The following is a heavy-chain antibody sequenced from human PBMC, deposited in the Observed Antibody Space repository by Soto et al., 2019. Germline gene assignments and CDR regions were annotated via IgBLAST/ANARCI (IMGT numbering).Heavy chain of an antibody. CDR3: ARDSDFVDIVSSIVDHYSFSGMDV. Sequence: QVQVVESGGGVVQPGRSLRISCEVSGFTFSRYGMHWVRQAPGKGLEWVAFIWNNGSNKRYGDSVKGRFSVSRDDLKNTVYLQMKSLRVEDADVYYCARDSDFVDIVSSIVDHYSFSGMDVWGQGTTVSVSS. D-gene: IGHD2-2*03. CDR2: IWNNGSNK. J-gene: IGHJ6*02. V-gene: IGHV3-33*01. CDR1: GFTFSRYG.